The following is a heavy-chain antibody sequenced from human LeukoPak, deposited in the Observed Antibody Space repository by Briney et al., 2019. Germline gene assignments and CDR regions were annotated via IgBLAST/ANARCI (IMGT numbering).Heavy chain of an antibody. D-gene: IGHD6-13*01. J-gene: IGHJ2*01. CDR1: GFTFSSYD. V-gene: IGHV3-13*01. CDR3: ARARRQQLGYWYFDL. CDR2: IGTAGDT. Sequence: GGSLRLSCAASGFTFSSYDMHWVRQATGKGLEWVSAIGTAGDTCYPGSVKGRFTISRENAKNSLYLQMNSLRAGDTAVYYCARARRQQLGYWYFDLWGRGTLVTVSS.